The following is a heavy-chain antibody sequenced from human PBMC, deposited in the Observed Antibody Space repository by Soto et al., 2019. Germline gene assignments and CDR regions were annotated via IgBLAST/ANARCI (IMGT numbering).Heavy chain of an antibody. CDR2: VYYSGYT. CDR3: ARLTYYDSTGRFDY. V-gene: IGHV4-59*01. Sequence: LALTCTVSGGSISSFHWSWIRQPPGRGLEWIGYVYYSGYTNYNPSLKGRVAMSIDTSKSRFSLRLNSVTAADTAVYYCARLTYYDSTGRFDYWGQGIQVTVSS. D-gene: IGHD3-22*01. CDR1: GGSISSFH. J-gene: IGHJ4*02.